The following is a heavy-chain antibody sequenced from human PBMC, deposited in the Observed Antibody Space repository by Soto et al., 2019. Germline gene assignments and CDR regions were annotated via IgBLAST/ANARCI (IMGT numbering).Heavy chain of an antibody. D-gene: IGHD5-12*01. Sequence: SSVKVSCKASGYTFTSYGISWVRQAPGQGLEWMGWISAYNGNTNYAQKLQGRVTMTTDTSTSTAYMELRSLRSEDTAVYYCATFEPRSRDIVATKGDYYYGMDVWGQGITVNVS. CDR1: GYTFTSYG. V-gene: IGHV1-18*04. CDR2: ISAYNGNT. CDR3: ATFEPRSRDIVATKGDYYYGMDV. J-gene: IGHJ6*02.